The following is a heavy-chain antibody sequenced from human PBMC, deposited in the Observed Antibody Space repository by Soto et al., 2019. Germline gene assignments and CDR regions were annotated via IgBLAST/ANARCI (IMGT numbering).Heavy chain of an antibody. CDR1: GYTFTSYG. CDR2: ISAYNGNT. CDR3: ASMEPYSSGWYDFDY. D-gene: IGHD6-19*01. V-gene: IGHV1-18*01. Sequence: GASVKVSCKASGYTFTSYGISWVRQAPGQGLEWMGWISAYNGNTNYAQKLQGRVTMTTDTSTSTAYMELRSLRSDDTAVYYFASMEPYSSGWYDFDYWGQGTLVTVSS. J-gene: IGHJ4*02.